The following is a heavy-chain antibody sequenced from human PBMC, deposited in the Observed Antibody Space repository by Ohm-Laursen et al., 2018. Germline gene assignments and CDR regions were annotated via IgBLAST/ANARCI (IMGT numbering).Heavy chain of an antibody. J-gene: IGHJ3*02. V-gene: IGHV3-72*01. CDR1: GFTFSDHY. D-gene: IGHD2-2*01. CDR2: SSNKPNSYST. CDR3: ARVTSHAFDI. Sequence: SLRLSCSASGFTFSDHYVDWVRQAPGKGLEWVGRSSNKPNSYSTEYAASVKGRFTISRDESKNSLYLQMNSLKTEDTAVYYCARVTSHAFDIWGQGTMVIVSS.